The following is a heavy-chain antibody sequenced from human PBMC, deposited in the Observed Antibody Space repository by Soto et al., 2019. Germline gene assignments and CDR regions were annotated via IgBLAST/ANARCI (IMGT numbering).Heavy chain of an antibody. CDR1: GGSISSGDYY. Sequence: QVQLQESGPGLVKPSQTLSLTCTVSGGSISSGDYYWSWIRQSPGKGLEWIGYIYYSGNTYYNPSRKSRLTISVDPSKNQFPLKLSSVTVADTAVYYCVRGRAAAGHGMDVWGQGTTVTVSS. J-gene: IGHJ6*02. D-gene: IGHD6-13*01. CDR3: VRGRAAAGHGMDV. V-gene: IGHV4-30-4*01. CDR2: IYYSGNT.